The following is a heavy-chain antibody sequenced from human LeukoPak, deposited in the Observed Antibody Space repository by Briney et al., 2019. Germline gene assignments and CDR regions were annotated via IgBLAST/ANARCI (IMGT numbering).Heavy chain of an antibody. CDR3: AHSRGIAAAEWIDY. V-gene: IGHV2-5*02. J-gene: IGHJ4*02. CDR2: IYWDDDK. CDR1: GFSLSTSGVG. Sequence: SGPTLVKPTQTLTLTCTFSGFSLSTSGVGVGWIRXXXXXXXXXXALIYWDDDKRYSPSLKSRLTITKDTSKNQVVLTMTNMDPVDTATYYCAHSRGIAAAEWIDYWGQGTLVTVSS. D-gene: IGHD6-13*01.